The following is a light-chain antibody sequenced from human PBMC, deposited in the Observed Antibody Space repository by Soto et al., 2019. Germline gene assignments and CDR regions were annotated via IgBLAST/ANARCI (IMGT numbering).Light chain of an antibody. CDR2: DAS. CDR1: QSISTS. V-gene: IGKV1-5*01. CDR3: QQYASYST. Sequence: DMQMTQSPSTLSASVGDRVTITCRASQSISTSLAWYQQKPGKAPKLLIHDASSLESGVPSRFSGSGSGTEFTLTSSSLHPDDFATYYCQQYASYSTFGHGTKVDIK. J-gene: IGKJ1*01.